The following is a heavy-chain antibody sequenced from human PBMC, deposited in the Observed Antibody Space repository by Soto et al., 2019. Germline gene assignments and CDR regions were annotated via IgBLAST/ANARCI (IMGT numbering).Heavy chain of an antibody. CDR3: ARDGGRHSGGIDY. V-gene: IGHV1-69*01. J-gene: IGHJ4*02. D-gene: IGHD2-15*01. Sequence: QVQLVQSGAEVKKPGSSVKVSCKASGGTFSSYSINWVRQAPVQGLEWMGEIIPIFGTANYAQKCQGRVTITADEYTSTAYMELRSLRSEDTAVYYCARDGGRHSGGIDYWGQGTLVTGSS. CDR2: IIPIFGTA. CDR1: GGTFSSYS.